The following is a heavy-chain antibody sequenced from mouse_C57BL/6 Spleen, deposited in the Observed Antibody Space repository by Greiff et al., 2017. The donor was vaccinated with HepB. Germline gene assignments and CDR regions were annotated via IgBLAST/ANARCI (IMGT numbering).Heavy chain of an antibody. Sequence: VQLQESGAELARPGASVKLSCKASGYTFTSYGISWVKQRTGQGLEWIGEIYPRSGNTYYNEKFKGKATLTADKSSSTAYMELRSLTSEDSAVYFCAREGAGSRWYFDVWGTGTTVTVSS. CDR3: AREGAGSRWYFDV. V-gene: IGHV1-81*01. CDR2: IYPRSGNT. J-gene: IGHJ1*03. CDR1: GYTFTSYG. D-gene: IGHD1-1*01.